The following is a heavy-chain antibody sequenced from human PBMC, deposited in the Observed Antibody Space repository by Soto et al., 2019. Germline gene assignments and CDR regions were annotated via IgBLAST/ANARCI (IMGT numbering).Heavy chain of an antibody. CDR2: INPIFETP. J-gene: IGHJ5*02. CDR3: ARREGDWLPNWFAP. V-gene: IGHV1-69*12. Sequence: QVQLVQSGAEVKKPGSSVKVSCKSSGGTSTSYGISWVRQAPGQGLEWMGGINPIFETPNYAQTFQGRLTITADESTSTAYMELSSLSSEDTAVYYCARREGDWLPNWFAPRGQGTLVTVSS. CDR1: GGTSTSYG. D-gene: IGHD2-21*02.